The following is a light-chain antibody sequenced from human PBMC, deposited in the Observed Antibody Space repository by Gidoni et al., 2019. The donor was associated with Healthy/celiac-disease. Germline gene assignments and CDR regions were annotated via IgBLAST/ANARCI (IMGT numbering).Light chain of an antibody. V-gene: IGKV4-1*01. CDR1: QSVVYSSNNKNY. CDR3: QQYYSTPPT. J-gene: IGKJ1*01. CDR2: WAS. Sequence: DIVMTQSPDSLAVSLGERATINCQSSQSVVYSSNNKNYLVWYQQKPGQPPKLLINWASTRESGVPDRFSGSGSGTDFTLTISSLQAEDVAIYYCQQYYSTPPTFGQGTKVEIK.